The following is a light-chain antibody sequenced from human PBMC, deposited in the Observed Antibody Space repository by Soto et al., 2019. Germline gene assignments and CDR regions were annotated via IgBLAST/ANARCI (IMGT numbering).Light chain of an antibody. CDR1: QHIFNF. CDR2: DSS. V-gene: IGKV1-33*01. CDR3: QQYNDLVT. J-gene: IGKJ4*01. Sequence: DIQMTQSPSSLSASVGDRVTITCQASQHIFNFLNWYQQQPGKAPKLLIYDSSKLATGVPRRFSGGGSGTDFTLTITSLQPEDVATYHCQQYNDLVTFGGGTKVEIK.